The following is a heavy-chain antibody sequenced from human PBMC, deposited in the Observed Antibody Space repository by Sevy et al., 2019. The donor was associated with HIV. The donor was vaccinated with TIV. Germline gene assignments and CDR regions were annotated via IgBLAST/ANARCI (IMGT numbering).Heavy chain of an antibody. CDR3: ASAYYYYYGMDV. CDR2: ISSSSSTI. CDR1: GFTFSSYS. Sequence: GGSLRLSCAASGFTFSSYSMNWVRQAPGKGLEGVSYISSSSSTIYYADSVKGRFTISRDNAKNSLYLQMNSLRDEDTAVYYCASAYYYYYGMDVWGQGTTVTVSS. V-gene: IGHV3-48*02. J-gene: IGHJ6*02.